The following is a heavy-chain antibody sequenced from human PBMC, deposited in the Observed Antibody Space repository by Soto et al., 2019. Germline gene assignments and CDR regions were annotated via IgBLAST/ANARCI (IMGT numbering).Heavy chain of an antibody. CDR3: ARDTGVGAIYYYGMDV. J-gene: IGHJ6*02. V-gene: IGHV1-46*01. CDR1: GYTFTSYY. CDR2: INPSGGST. D-gene: IGHD1-26*01. Sequence: ASVKVSCKASGYTFTSYYMHWVRQAPGQGLEWMGIINPSGGSTSYAQKFQGRVTMTRDTSTSTVYMELSSLRSEDTAVYYCARDTGVGAIYYYGMDVWGPGTTVTVSS.